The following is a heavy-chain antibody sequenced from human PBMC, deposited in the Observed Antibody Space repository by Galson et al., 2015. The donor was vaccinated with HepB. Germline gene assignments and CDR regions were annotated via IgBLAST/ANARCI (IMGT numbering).Heavy chain of an antibody. J-gene: IGHJ5*02. CDR3: AHTPGDSSAYKNWFDT. CDR1: GISFSPNGVG. V-gene: IGHV2-5*02. Sequence: PALVKPTQTLTLTCTFSGISFSPNGVGVGWFRQPPGKALEWLAVIYGDEDKRYSPSLQTRLTISKDTSKDQVVPILADMNPVDTGTYYCAHTPGDSSAYKNWFDTWGQGTPVTVSS. CDR2: IYGDEDK. D-gene: IGHD3-22*01.